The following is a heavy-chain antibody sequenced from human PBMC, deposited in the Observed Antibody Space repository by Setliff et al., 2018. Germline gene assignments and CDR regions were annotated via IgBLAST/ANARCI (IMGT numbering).Heavy chain of an antibody. CDR1: GGSFSNYY. Sequence: PSETLSLTCEVSGGSFSNYYWSWIRQSPGKGLEWIGYVYTTLSTNYNPSLKSRVTMSVDTSKNQFSLRLSSVTAADTAVYYCVRVLYDYSFESWGQGTLVTVSS. CDR3: VRVLYDYSFES. V-gene: IGHV4-4*08. CDR2: VYTTLST. D-gene: IGHD4-4*01. J-gene: IGHJ4*02.